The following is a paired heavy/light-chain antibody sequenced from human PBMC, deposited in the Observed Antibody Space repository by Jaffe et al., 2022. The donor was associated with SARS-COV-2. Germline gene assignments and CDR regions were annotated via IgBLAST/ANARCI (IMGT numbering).Heavy chain of an antibody. CDR1: GFTVSNNF. Sequence: EVQVVESGGGLIQPGGSLRLSCPASGFTVSNNFMAWVRQAPGKGLEWVSLIYSGGDTYYADSVKGRFTISRDNSKNTLYLQMNSLGAEDSAVYYCARVGQLERRGDGGFYYYSAMDVWGQGTTVTVSS. CDR3: ARVGQLERRGDGGFYYYSAMDV. V-gene: IGHV3-53*01. D-gene: IGHD1-1*01. J-gene: IGHJ6*02. CDR2: IYSGGDT.
Light chain of an antibody. J-gene: IGKJ1*01. V-gene: IGKV1-39*01. Sequence: DIQMTQSPSSLSASVGDRVTITCRASEVISDYLNWYQLKPGKAPKLLIYAASTLQSGVPSRFSGLGSGTDFTLTISSLQLEDFATYYCQQSHSTPWTFGQGTNVEVK. CDR3: QQSHSTPWT. CDR2: AAS. CDR1: EVISDY.